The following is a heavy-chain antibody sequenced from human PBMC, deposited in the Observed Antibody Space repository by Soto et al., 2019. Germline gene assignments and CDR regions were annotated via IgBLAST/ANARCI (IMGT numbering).Heavy chain of an antibody. CDR3: AKEVENYYDSSGYQPGVHFDS. Sequence: ASVKVSCKASGYSFSSYGITWVRQAPGQGLEWLGWISPYNDDTKYAQRLQGRVTMTTDTSTRTAYMNIRGLRSDDTTIYYCAKEVENYYDSSGYQPGVHFDSWGQGTLVTVSS. CDR1: GYSFSSYG. V-gene: IGHV1-18*01. D-gene: IGHD3-22*01. J-gene: IGHJ4*02. CDR2: ISPYNDDT.